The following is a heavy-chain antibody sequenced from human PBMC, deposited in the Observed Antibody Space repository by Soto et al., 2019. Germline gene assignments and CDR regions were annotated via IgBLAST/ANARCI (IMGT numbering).Heavy chain of an antibody. CDR1: RFTFSDYY. Sequence: PGGSLRLSCAASRFTFSDYYMTWLRQAPGKGLEWVSYISSSGTGIYYPDSVKGRFTISRDNAKNSLYLQMSSLRAEDTAVYYCARAYSDAFDIWGQGTMVT. J-gene: IGHJ3*02. CDR2: ISSSGTGI. D-gene: IGHD2-15*01. V-gene: IGHV3-11*01. CDR3: ARAYSDAFDI.